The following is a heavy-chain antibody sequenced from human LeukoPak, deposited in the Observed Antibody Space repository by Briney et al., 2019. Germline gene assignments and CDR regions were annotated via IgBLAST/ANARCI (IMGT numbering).Heavy chain of an antibody. CDR1: GVTFSDYY. V-gene: IGHV3-11*01. CDR2: ISGPGYPI. J-gene: IGHJ4*02. CDR3: ASVVGASLTIRFDL. D-gene: IGHD2-15*01. Sequence: PGGSLRLSCQASGVTFSDYYMSWIRQAPGKGLEWIAYISGPGYPIYHADSVKGRFTISRDNAERSPYLQMNSLRVEDTAVYYCASVVGASLTIRFDLWGPGTLVTVSS.